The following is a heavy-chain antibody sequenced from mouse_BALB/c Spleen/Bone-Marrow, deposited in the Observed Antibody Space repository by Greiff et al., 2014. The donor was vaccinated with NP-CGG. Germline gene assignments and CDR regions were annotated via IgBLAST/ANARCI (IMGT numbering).Heavy chain of an antibody. Sequence: QVQLQQSGAELASPGASVKMSCKASGYTFTDYTIQWVKQRPGQGLEWIGYVNPRSGYANYNQKFKDKATLTADKSSSTAFMQLSSLTSEDSAVYYCARPKGFDLDYWGQGTALTVSS. V-gene: IGHV1-4*01. CDR2: VNPRSGYA. J-gene: IGHJ2*01. CDR1: GYTFTDYT. CDR3: ARPKGFDLDY.